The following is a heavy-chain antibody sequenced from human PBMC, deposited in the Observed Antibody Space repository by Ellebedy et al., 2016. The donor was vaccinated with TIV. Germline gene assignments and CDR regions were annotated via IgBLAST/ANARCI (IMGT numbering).Heavy chain of an antibody. J-gene: IGHJ2*01. CDR1: EFTVSYNY. V-gene: IGHV3-66*01. Sequence: GESLKISCAASEFTVSYNYMNSVRQAPGKGPEWVSGIYTDDSTYYADSVKGRFTISRDTSKNTLYLQMNSLRTEDTAVYYCARASFYDVDLSGWYFDLWGRGTLVTVSS. D-gene: IGHD3-10*02. CDR2: IYTDDST. CDR3: ARASFYDVDLSGWYFDL.